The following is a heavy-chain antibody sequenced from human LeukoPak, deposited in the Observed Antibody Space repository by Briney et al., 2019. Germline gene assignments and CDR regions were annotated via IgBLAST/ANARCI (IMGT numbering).Heavy chain of an antibody. CDR3: AKDPGTYYYDSSYYTG. CDR2: ISGHTRDI. Sequence: GGSLRLSCAASGFTFSSYAMSWVRQVPGKGLEWVSSISGHTRDIYYADSVKSRFTVSRDNSKNTLYLQMNSLRAEDTAVYYCAKDPGTYYYDSSYYTGWGQGALVTVSS. D-gene: IGHD3-22*01. J-gene: IGHJ4*02. V-gene: IGHV3-23*01. CDR1: GFTFSSYA.